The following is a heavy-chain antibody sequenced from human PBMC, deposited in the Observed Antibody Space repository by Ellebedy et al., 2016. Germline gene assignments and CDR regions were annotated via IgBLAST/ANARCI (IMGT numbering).Heavy chain of an antibody. V-gene: IGHV4-39*01. Sequence: GSLRLSXTVSGGSISSSSYYWGWIRQPPGKGLEWIGSIYYSGSTYYNPSLKSRVTISVDTSKNQFSLKLSSVTAADTAVYYCASTYCSGGSCYSALGFDPWGQGTLVTVSS. D-gene: IGHD2-15*01. J-gene: IGHJ5*02. CDR2: IYYSGST. CDR3: ASTYCSGGSCYSALGFDP. CDR1: GGSISSSSYY.